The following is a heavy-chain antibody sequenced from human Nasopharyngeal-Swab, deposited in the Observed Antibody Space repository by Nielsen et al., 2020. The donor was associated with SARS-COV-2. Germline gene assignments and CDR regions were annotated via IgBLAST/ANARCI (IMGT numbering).Heavy chain of an antibody. Sequence: GESLKISCAASGFIFSDFYISWIRQAPGKGLEWLSYISSSGSTIYYADSVEGRFTISRDNAKNSLYLQMNSLRHEDTAVYYCARGYSSGWYQWSRHTLDYWGQGTLVTVSS. CDR2: ISSSGSTI. CDR1: GFIFSDFY. J-gene: IGHJ4*02. V-gene: IGHV3-11*04. D-gene: IGHD6-19*01. CDR3: ARGYSSGWYQWSRHTLDY.